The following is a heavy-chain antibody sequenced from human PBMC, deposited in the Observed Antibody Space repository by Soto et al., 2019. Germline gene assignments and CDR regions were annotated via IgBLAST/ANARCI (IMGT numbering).Heavy chain of an antibody. CDR2: ISGSGGST. CDR1: GFTFSSYA. V-gene: IGHV3-23*01. CDR3: AKAPTLYPHHPIVVVTAIYFDY. Sequence: HPGGSLRLSCAASGFTFSSYAMSWVRQAPGKGLEWVSAISGSGGSTYYADSVKGRFTISRDNSKSTLYLQMNSLRAEDTAVYYCAKAPTLYPHHPIVVVTAIYFDYWGQGTLVTVSS. D-gene: IGHD2-21*02. J-gene: IGHJ4*02.